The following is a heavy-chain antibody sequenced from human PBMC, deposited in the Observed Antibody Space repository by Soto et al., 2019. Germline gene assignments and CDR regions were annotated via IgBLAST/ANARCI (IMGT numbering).Heavy chain of an antibody. J-gene: IGHJ5*02. V-gene: IGHV4-4*02. CDR1: GDAVSSPYY. Sequence: QVQLQESGPGLVKPSGTLSLTCAVSGDAVSSPYYWCWVRQPPGKGLGWIGEVFHTGTTSYNPSLRSRVTISMDKSITPFSLDLSSVTAADTAVYYCARSAGWYAIHAWGPGTLVIVSS. CDR3: ARSAGWYAIHA. CDR2: VFHTGTT. D-gene: IGHD6-19*01.